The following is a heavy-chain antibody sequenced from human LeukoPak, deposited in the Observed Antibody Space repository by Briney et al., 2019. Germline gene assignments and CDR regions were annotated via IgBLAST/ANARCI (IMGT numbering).Heavy chain of an antibody. CDR3: AKYKGGDYIDSGKRYYLDH. Sequence: ASVNVSCKASGCMFTRYVINWVRQATGQGLAWMGWMNPDSGKKGQAQKFQGRITMTRNTSISTAYMELSSLGPEDTAVYYCAKYKGGDYIDSGKRYYLDHWGQGTPVTVSS. CDR1: GCMFTRYV. CDR2: MNPDSGKK. D-gene: IGHD3-10*01. J-gene: IGHJ4*02. V-gene: IGHV1-8*01.